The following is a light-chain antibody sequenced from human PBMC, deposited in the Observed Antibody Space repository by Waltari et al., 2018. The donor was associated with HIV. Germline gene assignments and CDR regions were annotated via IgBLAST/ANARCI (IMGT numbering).Light chain of an antibody. CDR2: SYG. CDR3: ATGDDSVNAWV. CDR1: SSHIGSTT. J-gene: IGLJ3*02. V-gene: IGLV1-44*01. Sequence: QSVLNQSPSASGTPGQRVILASSDCSSHIGSTTATWYQQFPGTPPKLLIYSYGQRPSGVPERFAGHKYATSASLAISGLRAEDEADYYGATGDDSVNAWVFGGGTKLTVL.